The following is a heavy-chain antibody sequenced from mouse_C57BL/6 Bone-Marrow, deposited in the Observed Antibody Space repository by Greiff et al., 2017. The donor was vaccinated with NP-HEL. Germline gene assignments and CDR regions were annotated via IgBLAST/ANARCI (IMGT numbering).Heavy chain of an antibody. CDR2: IYPRSGNT. Sequence: VHLVESGAELARPGASVKLSCKASGYTFTSYGISWVKQRTGQGLEWIGEIYPRSGNTYYNEKFKGKATLTADKSSSTAYIELRSLTSEDSAVYFCARYGTTIVAHWYFDVWGTGTTVTVSS. J-gene: IGHJ1*03. CDR3: ARYGTTIVAHWYFDV. CDR1: GYTFTSYG. D-gene: IGHD1-1*01. V-gene: IGHV1-81*01.